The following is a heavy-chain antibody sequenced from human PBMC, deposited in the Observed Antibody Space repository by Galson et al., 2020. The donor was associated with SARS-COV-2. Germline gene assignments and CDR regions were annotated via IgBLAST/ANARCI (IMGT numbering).Heavy chain of an antibody. CDR2: ISTSGATT. CDR1: GFILSGYA. J-gene: IGHJ4*02. CDR3: AKSNCGGDCYFGGVSLSFDY. D-gene: IGHD2-21*01. Sequence: GGSLRLSCAASGFILSGYAMSWVRQVPGKGLEFVSGISTSGATTYYADSVKGRFTISRDNPKNKFYLQMRSLRAEDTALYFCAKSNCGGDCYFGGVSLSFDYWGQGILVAVAS. V-gene: IGHV3-23*01.